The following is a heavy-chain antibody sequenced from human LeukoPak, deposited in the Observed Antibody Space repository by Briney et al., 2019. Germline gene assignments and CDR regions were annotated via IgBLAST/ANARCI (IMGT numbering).Heavy chain of an antibody. J-gene: IGHJ5*02. CDR2: LWNDGTTK. D-gene: IGHD2-21*01. V-gene: IGHV3-33*06. CDR1: GFNFKRYG. Sequence: GRSLRLSCATTGFNFKRYGMHWVRQGPGKGPGWVACLWNDGTTKFYIDSVKGRFSVTRDISKNTLYLQMDSLRADDTAVYYCAKDEGGALFDPWGQGTLVTVSS. CDR3: AKDEGGALFDP.